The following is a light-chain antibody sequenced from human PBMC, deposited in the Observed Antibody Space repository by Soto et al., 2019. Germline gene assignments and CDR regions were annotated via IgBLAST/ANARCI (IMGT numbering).Light chain of an antibody. J-gene: IGLJ3*02. CDR3: TSYAGSDIWV. V-gene: IGLV2-8*01. CDR1: SSDVGAYNY. CDR2: EVS. Sequence: QSALTQPPSASGSPGQSVTISCTGTSSDVGAYNYVSWYQQYPGKAPKVMIYEVSKRPSGVPDRFSGSKSGKTASLTVSGLQPEDEADYYCTSYAGSDIWVFGGGTKVTV.